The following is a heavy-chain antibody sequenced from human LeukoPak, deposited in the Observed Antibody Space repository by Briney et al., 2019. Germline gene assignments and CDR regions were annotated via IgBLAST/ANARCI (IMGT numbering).Heavy chain of an antibody. CDR1: GFTFSSYE. Sequence: PGGSLRLSCAASGFTFSSYEMNWVRQAPGKGLEWVSYISSSGSITYYADSVKGRFTISRDNANNSLYLQMNSLRAEDTAVYYCARDLVDTAFGLWGQGTLVAVSS. D-gene: IGHD5-18*01. V-gene: IGHV3-48*03. CDR2: ISSSGSIT. CDR3: ARDLVDTAFGL. J-gene: IGHJ4*02.